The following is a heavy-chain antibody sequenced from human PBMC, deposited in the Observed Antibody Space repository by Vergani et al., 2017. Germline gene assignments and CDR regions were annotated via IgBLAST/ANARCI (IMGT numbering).Heavy chain of an antibody. V-gene: IGHV4-61*02. CDR3: ARRSGGYYSGGKVHPLRTAFDV. CDR2: ISASGNA. D-gene: IGHD2-15*01. J-gene: IGHJ3*01. Sequence: QVQLQESGPGLVRPSQTLSLTCTVSGGSISSGSYYWSWFRQPAGKGLEWIGHISASGNASHSPSLKTRVSMSVDTSKNQFSLTVPSVTAADTAIYFCARRSGGYYSGGKVHPLRTAFDVWGHGTVVTVSS. CDR1: GGSISSGSYY.